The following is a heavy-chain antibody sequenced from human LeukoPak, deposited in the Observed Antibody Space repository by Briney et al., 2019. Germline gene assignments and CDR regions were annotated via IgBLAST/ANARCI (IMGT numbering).Heavy chain of an antibody. D-gene: IGHD2-15*01. CDR1: GFTFSSYW. CDR2: INTDGSST. V-gene: IGHV3-74*01. J-gene: IGHJ5*02. Sequence: GGSLRLSCAASGFTFSSYWMHWVRQAPGKGLVWVSRINTDGSSTSYADSVKGRFTISRDNSKNTLYLQMNSLRAEDTAVYYCAKERNWSVVAATLNWFDPWGQGTLVTVSS. CDR3: AKERNWSVVAATLNWFDP.